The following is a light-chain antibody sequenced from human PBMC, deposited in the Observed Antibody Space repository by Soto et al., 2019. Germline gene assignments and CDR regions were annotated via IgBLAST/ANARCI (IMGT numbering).Light chain of an antibody. V-gene: IGLV2-14*03. Sequence: QSVLTQPASVSWSPGQSITISCTGTSSVVGGYNFVSWYQHHPGKAPKLIIYDVTNRPSGISNRFSGSKSGNTASLTISGLQAEDEADYYCTSYTSSITYVFGTGTKVTVL. J-gene: IGLJ1*01. CDR1: SSVVGGYNF. CDR3: TSYTSSITYV. CDR2: DVT.